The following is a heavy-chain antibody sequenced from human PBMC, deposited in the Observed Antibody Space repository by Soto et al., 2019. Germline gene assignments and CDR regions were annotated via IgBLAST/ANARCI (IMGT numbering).Heavy chain of an antibody. CDR1: GYTFTSYG. V-gene: IGHV1-18*01. CDR3: ARDHSFGGPFDP. CDR2: ISAYNGNT. J-gene: IGHJ5*02. D-gene: IGHD3-10*01. Sequence: QVQLVQSGAEVKKPGASVKVSCKASGYTFTSYGISWVRQAPGQGLEWRGWISAYNGNTNYAQKLQGRGTMTTDTATSTAYLELRSLRPDDTAVYYCARDHSFGGPFDPWGPGTLVSVSS.